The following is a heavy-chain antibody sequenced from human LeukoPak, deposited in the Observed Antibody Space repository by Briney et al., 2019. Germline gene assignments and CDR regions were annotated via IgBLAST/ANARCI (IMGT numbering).Heavy chain of an antibody. D-gene: IGHD3-22*01. J-gene: IGHJ4*02. CDR3: ASAYYYDSSGYLFN. Sequence: GGSLRLSCAASGFTFSSYWMHWVRQAPGKGLVWVSRINSDGSSTSYADSVKGRFTISRDNAKNTLYLRMNSLRAEDTAVYYCASAYYYDSSGYLFNWGQGTLVTVSS. CDR1: GFTFSSYW. CDR2: INSDGSST. V-gene: IGHV3-74*01.